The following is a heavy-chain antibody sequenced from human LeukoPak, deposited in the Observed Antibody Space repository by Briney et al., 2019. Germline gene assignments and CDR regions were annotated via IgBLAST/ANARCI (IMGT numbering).Heavy chain of an antibody. CDR3: AKDLHYYDSSGECDY. D-gene: IGHD3-22*01. V-gene: IGHV3-30*02. CDR1: GFTFSSYG. CDR2: IRSDGSNK. Sequence: GGSLRLSCAASGFTFSSYGMHWVRQAPGKGLEWVAFIRSDGSNKYYADSVKGRFTISRDNSKNTLYLQMNSLRAEDTAVYYCAKDLHYYDSSGECDYWGQGTLVTVSS. J-gene: IGHJ4*02.